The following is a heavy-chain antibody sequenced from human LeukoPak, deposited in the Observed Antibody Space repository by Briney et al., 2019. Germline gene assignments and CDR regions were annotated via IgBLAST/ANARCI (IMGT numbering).Heavy chain of an antibody. J-gene: IGHJ5*02. CDR2: ISADGSVT. CDR1: GFTFSRYW. Sequence: GGSLRLSCADSGFTFSRYWMHWVRQTPGKGLVWVSCISADGSVTRYADYVKGRFTISRDNTKSTLYLQMHSLRAEDTAVYYCATAGGDGSRMGFDPWGQGTLVTVSS. D-gene: IGHD2-15*01. V-gene: IGHV3-74*01. CDR3: ATAGGDGSRMGFDP.